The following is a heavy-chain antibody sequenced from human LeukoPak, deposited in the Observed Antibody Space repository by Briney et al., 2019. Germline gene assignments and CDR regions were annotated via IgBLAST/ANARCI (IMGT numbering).Heavy chain of an antibody. CDR3: AMTAGYSSGWYPFDY. D-gene: IGHD6-19*01. J-gene: IGHJ4*02. V-gene: IGHV3-30*03. Sequence: GGSLRLSCAASGFTFDDYGMHWVRQAPGKGLEWVAVISYDGSNKYYADSVKGRFTISRDNSKNTLYLQMNSLRAEDTAVYYCAMTAGYSSGWYPFDYWGQGTLVTVSS. CDR2: ISYDGSNK. CDR1: GFTFDDYG.